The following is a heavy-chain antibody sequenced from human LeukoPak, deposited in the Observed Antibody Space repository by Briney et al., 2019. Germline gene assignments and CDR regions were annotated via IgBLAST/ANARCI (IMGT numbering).Heavy chain of an antibody. CDR3: SRGQSISAVAV. J-gene: IGHJ4*02. CDR1: GFSISSGHY. Sequence: SETLSLTCTVSGFSISSGHYWGWTRQPPGKGLEWIASISHSGTTFYNPSLKSRDTISVDASKNQFSLTVTSVTAADTAVYYSSRGQSISAVAVWGQGTLVTVSS. CDR2: ISHSGTT. V-gene: IGHV4-38-2*02. D-gene: IGHD6-13*01.